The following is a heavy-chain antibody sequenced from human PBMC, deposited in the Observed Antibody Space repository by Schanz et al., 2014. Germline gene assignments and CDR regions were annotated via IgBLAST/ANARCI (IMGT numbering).Heavy chain of an antibody. CDR3: YGMDV. Sequence: QVQLQESGPGLVKPSQTLSLTCAVSGGSISSGGYSWSWIRQPPGKGLEWIGYIFFRGSTYYNPSLKSRVTISIDTSKTQFSLRLTSVTAADTAVYYCYGMDVWGPGTAVTVSS. CDR1: GGSISSGGYS. J-gene: IGHJ6*02. CDR2: IFFRGST. V-gene: IGHV4-30-4*07.